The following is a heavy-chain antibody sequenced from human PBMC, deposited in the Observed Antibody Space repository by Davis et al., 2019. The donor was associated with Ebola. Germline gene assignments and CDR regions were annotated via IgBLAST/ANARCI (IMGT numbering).Heavy chain of an antibody. J-gene: IGHJ4*02. CDR1: GGSFSGYY. D-gene: IGHD4-11*01. Sequence: SETLSLTCAVYGGSFSGYYWSWIRQPPGKGLEWIGEINHSGSTNYNPSLKSRVTISVHTSKNQFSLKLISATAADTAVYYCARGTTPSNWGQGTLVTVSS. CDR2: INHSGST. CDR3: ARGTTPSN. V-gene: IGHV4-34*01.